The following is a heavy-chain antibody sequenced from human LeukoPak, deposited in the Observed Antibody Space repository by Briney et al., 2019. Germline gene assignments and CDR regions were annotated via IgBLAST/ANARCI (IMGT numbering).Heavy chain of an antibody. V-gene: IGHV1-46*01. J-gene: IGHJ5*02. CDR3: ARGELYYDILTGQSSWFDP. Sequence: ASVKVSCKASGYTFTSYYMHWVRQAPGQGLEWMGIINPSGGSTSYAQKFQGRVTMTRDTSTSTVYMELSSLRSEDTAVYYCARGELYYDILTGQSSWFDPWGQGTLVTVSS. CDR1: GYTFTSYY. D-gene: IGHD3-9*01. CDR2: INPSGGST.